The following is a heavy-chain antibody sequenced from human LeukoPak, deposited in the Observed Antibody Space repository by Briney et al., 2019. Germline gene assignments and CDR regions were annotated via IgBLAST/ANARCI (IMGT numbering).Heavy chain of an antibody. Sequence: GGSLRLSCVASGFIFSDLEMHRVRQAPGKGLEWISFISETGSTIYYADSVTGRFTISRDNAKNSLYLQMDSLRDEDTALYYCVRGYTPDYWGQGALVTVSS. CDR3: VRGYTPDY. CDR1: GFIFSDLE. J-gene: IGHJ4*02. V-gene: IGHV3-48*03. D-gene: IGHD5-18*01. CDR2: ISETGSTI.